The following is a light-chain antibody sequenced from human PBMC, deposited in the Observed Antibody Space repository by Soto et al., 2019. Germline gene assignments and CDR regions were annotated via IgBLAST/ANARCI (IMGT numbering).Light chain of an antibody. V-gene: IGKV1-5*03. CDR2: KAS. CDR1: QSISNR. Sequence: DIHMIQFPSILSESVGDRVTIPCRASQSISNRLAWFQQKSGEAPNLLIHKASSLESGVPSRLSGSGSGTEFTLTISSLQPDDFATYYCQQYNTYSWTFGQGTKV. J-gene: IGKJ1*01. CDR3: QQYNTYSWT.